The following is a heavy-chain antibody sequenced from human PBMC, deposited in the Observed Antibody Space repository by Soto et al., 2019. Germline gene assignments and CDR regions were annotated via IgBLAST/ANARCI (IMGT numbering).Heavy chain of an antibody. Sequence: SETLSLTCSVSGGSITNGRYYWGWIRQPPGKGLEWIGSIYYSGNTFDNPSLRSRATISVDKSKNKFSLKLSSVTAADTAVYYCARHFQYCDSTRCYFDYWGRGTLVTVSS. V-gene: IGHV4-39*01. D-gene: IGHD2-2*01. CDR2: IYYSGNT. J-gene: IGHJ4*02. CDR1: GGSITNGRYY. CDR3: ARHFQYCDSTRCYFDY.